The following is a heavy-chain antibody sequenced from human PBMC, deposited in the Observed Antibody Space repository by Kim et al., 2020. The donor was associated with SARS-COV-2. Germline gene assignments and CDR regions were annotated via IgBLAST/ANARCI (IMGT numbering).Heavy chain of an antibody. Sequence: SGPTLVNPTQTLTLTCTFSGFSLSTSGLGVGWIRQPPGKALEWLALIYWDDDKRYSPSLKSRLTITKDTSKNQVVLTVTNMDPVDTATYYCAHRTVWNDGGGFDDWGQGTLVTVSS. D-gene: IGHD1-1*01. J-gene: IGHJ4*01. CDR1: GFSLSTSGLG. CDR2: IYWDDDK. V-gene: IGHV2-5*02. CDR3: AHRTVWNDGGGFDD.